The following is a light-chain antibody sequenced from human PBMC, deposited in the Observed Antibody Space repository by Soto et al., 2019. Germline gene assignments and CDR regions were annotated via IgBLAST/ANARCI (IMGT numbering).Light chain of an antibody. J-gene: IGLJ1*01. V-gene: IGLV1-40*01. Sequence: QSVLTQPPSVSGAPGQRVSISCTGSTSNIGAPYDVHWYQHLPGTAPKLLIYGDNNRPSGVPDRFSGSKSGTSASLAITRLQDEDEADYYCQSYDISVHNYVLGTGTKVTVL. CDR2: GDN. CDR1: TSNIGAPYD. CDR3: QSYDISVHNYV.